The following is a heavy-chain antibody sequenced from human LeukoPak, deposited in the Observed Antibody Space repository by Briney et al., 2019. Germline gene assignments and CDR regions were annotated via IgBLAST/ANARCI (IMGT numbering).Heavy chain of an antibody. Sequence: SETLSLTCTVSGGSISSYYWSWIRQPPGKGLEWIGYFYYSGSTNYNPSLKSRVTISVDTSKNQFSLKLSSVTAADTAVYYCTRYYCGGHCYGFDYWGQGTLVTVSS. CDR3: TRYYCGGHCYGFDY. D-gene: IGHD2-21*02. CDR2: FYYSGST. CDR1: GGSISSYY. J-gene: IGHJ4*02. V-gene: IGHV4-59*01.